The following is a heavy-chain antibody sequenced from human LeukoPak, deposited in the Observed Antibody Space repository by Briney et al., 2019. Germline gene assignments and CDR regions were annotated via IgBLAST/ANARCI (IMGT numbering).Heavy chain of an antibody. V-gene: IGHV3-23*01. D-gene: IGHD6-19*01. Sequence: GGSLRLSCAASGFIFKTYSMIWVRQAPGKGLEWVSSIYGSGQTTFYTDSVKGRFTISRDHSGDTLYLQMNSLRAEDTAVYYCARDGSSGWTWYFDYWGQGTLVTVSS. CDR1: GFIFKTYS. J-gene: IGHJ4*02. CDR3: ARDGSSGWTWYFDY. CDR2: IYGSGQTT.